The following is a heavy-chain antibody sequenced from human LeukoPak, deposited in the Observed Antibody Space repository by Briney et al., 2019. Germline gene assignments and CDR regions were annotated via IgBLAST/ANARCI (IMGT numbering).Heavy chain of an antibody. V-gene: IGHV4-34*01. CDR2: INHSGST. D-gene: IGHD5-18*01. Sequence: SETLSLTCAVYGGSFSGYYWSWIRQPPGKGLEWIGEINHSGSTNYNSSLKSRVTISVDTSKNQFSLKLSSVTAADTAVYYCARGVSGTLPWIQLWLRGGNWFDPWGQGTLVTVSS. CDR1: GGSFSGYY. J-gene: IGHJ5*02. CDR3: ARGVSGTLPWIQLWLRGGNWFDP.